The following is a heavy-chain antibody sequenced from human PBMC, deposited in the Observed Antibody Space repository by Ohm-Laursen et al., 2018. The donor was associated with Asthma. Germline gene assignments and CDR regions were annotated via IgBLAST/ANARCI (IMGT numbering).Heavy chain of an antibody. CDR1: GFTFDDYA. CDR2: ISWNSGSL. D-gene: IGHD7-27*01. J-gene: IGHJ4*02. V-gene: IGHV3-9*01. CDR3: ARKLGGWDY. Sequence: SSLRLSCAASGFTFDDYAMNWVRQAPGKGLEWVSGISWNSGSLAYADSVKGRFTISRDNAKNSLYLQMNSLRAEDTAVYYCARKLGGWDYWGQGTLVTVSS.